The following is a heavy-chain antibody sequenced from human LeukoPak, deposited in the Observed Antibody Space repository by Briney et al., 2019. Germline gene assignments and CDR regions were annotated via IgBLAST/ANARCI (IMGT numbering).Heavy chain of an antibody. CDR2: IYTSGST. J-gene: IGHJ5*02. Sequence: SETLSLTCTVSGGSISSGSYHWSWIRQPAGKGLEWIGRIYTSGSTNYNPSLKSRVTISVDTSKNQFSLKLSSVTAADTAVYYCARVYMVRGVGWFDPWGQGTLVTVSS. CDR1: GGSISSGSYH. V-gene: IGHV4-61*02. CDR3: ARVYMVRGVGWFDP. D-gene: IGHD3-10*01.